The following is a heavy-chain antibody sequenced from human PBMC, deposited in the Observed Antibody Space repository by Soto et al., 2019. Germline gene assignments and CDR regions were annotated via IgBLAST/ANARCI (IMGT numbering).Heavy chain of an antibody. CDR3: ALLRYFVFSLPYETYY. D-gene: IGHD3-9*01. J-gene: IGHJ4*02. CDR1: GYTFTSYY. Sequence: QVQLVQSGAEVKKPGASVKVSCKASGYTFTSYYMHWGRQAPGQGLEWMGIINPSGGSTSDAQKSQGRVLRTRDTSTSTVYMELSSLRAEDTAVYYCALLRYFVFSLPYETYYWGQGTLVTVSS. V-gene: IGHV1-46*01. CDR2: INPSGGST.